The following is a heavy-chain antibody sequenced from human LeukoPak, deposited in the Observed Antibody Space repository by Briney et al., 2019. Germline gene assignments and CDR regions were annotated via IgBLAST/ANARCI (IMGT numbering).Heavy chain of an antibody. CDR3: ARLVTFGGPTDS. Sequence: GGSLRLSCAASGFAFSTYWMSWVRQAPGKGLEWVANIRQDGGEKYFLDSVKGRFTVSRDNAKNSLYLQMNSLRAEDTAVYYCARLVTFGGPTDSWRQGTLVTVSS. D-gene: IGHD3-16*01. CDR2: IRQDGGEK. CDR1: GFAFSTYW. J-gene: IGHJ4*02. V-gene: IGHV3-7*01.